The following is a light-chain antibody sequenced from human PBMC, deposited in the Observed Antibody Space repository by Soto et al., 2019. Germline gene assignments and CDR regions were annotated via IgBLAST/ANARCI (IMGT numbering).Light chain of an antibody. CDR2: DAS. J-gene: IGKJ4*01. CDR1: QNINNN. Sequence: EIVMTQSPATLSVSPGDRVTLSCRASQNINNNLAWYQQKPGQPPRLLIYDASNRATSIPARFSGSGSGTNFNLTISSLEPEDFAVYYCQQRSNWLTFGGGTKVDIK. V-gene: IGKV3-11*01. CDR3: QQRSNWLT.